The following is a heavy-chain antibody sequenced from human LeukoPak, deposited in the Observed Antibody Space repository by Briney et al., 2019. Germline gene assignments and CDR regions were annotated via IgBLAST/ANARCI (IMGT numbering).Heavy chain of an antibody. Sequence: SETLSLTCTVSGGSISGYYWSWIRQPPGKGLEWIGEINHSGSTNYNPSLKSRVTISVDTSKNQFSLKLSSVTAADTAVYYCARGRRLHYDYYYYYMDVWGKGTTVTVSS. D-gene: IGHD3-10*01. V-gene: IGHV4-34*01. CDR1: GGSISGYY. CDR2: INHSGST. J-gene: IGHJ6*03. CDR3: ARGRRLHYDYYYYYMDV.